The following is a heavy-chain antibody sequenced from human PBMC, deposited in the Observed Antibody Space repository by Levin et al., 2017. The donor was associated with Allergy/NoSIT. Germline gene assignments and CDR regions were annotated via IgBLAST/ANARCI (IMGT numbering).Heavy chain of an antibody. CDR2: VCPGDSAT. CDR1: GNNFTVYY. Sequence: GESLKISCKVFGNNFTVYYIAWVRQLPGKGLEWMGTVCPGDSATRYSPSFQGHVTISADKSMNTTYLQWRSLKAADSAIYYCAKLPGGGNNWFDPWGQGTLVTVSS. J-gene: IGHJ5*02. V-gene: IGHV5-51*01. D-gene: IGHD2-2*01. CDR3: AKLPGGGNNWFDP.